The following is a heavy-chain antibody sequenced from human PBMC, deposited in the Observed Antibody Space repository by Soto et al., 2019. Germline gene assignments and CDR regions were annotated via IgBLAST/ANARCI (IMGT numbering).Heavy chain of an antibody. CDR2: IKEDGSET. D-gene: IGHD3-3*01. Sequence: EVQLVESGGALVQRGGSLRLSCRASGFSFSASWMTWVRQAPGKGLEWVANIKEDGSETYYLDSVKGRFTVSRDNTKDSLFLQMESLRAEDTAVYYCARELGVLRLVQWLGLVTGDSYFDLWGRGTLVTVSS. CDR1: GFSFSASW. V-gene: IGHV3-7*01. J-gene: IGHJ2*01. CDR3: ARELGVLRLVQWLGLVTGDSYFDL.